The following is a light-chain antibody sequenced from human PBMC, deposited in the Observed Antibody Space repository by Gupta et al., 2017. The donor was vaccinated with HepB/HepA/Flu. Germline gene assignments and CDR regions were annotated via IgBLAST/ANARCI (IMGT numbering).Light chain of an antibody. J-gene: IGLJ1*01. V-gene: IGLV2-14*03. CDR3: SSYTSSATYF. CDR1: SSYVGGYNY. CDR2: AVT. Sequence: QSALTQPASVFGSPGQSITISCTGTSSYVGGYNYVSWYQQYPGKAPKLIIFAVTDRPSGVSNRFSGSKSGNTASLTISGLQAEDEADYYCSSYTSSATYFFGTGTKVTVL.